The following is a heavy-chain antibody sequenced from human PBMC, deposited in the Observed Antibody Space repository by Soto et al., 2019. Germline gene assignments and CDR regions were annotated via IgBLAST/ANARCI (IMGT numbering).Heavy chain of an antibody. J-gene: IGHJ6*02. V-gene: IGHV3-11*01. CDR2: ISTIDTTI. D-gene: IGHD5-18*01. CDR1: GFTFSNYY. Sequence: QVQLVESGGGLVKPGGSLRLSCAASGFTFSNYYMTWIRQAPGKGLEWVSYISTIDTTIYYADSVKGRFTVSRDNAKDSLYLQMNSLSTEDTVVYYCAREDTRLHYGMDVWGQGTTVTVSS. CDR3: AREDTRLHYGMDV.